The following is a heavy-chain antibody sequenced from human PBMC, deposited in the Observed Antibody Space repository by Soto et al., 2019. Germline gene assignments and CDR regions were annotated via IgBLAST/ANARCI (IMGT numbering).Heavy chain of an antibody. J-gene: IGHJ5*02. D-gene: IGHD4-17*01. CDR3: AKDSGPPWVYGDLNWFDP. CDR1: GFTFSSYG. CDR2: ISYDGSNK. Sequence: VQLVESGGGVVQPGRSLRLSCAASGFTFSSYGMHWVRQAPGKGLEWVAVISYDGSNKYYADSVKGRFTISRDNSKNTLYLQMNSLRAEDTAVYYCAKDSGPPWVYGDLNWFDPWGQGTLVTVSS. V-gene: IGHV3-30*18.